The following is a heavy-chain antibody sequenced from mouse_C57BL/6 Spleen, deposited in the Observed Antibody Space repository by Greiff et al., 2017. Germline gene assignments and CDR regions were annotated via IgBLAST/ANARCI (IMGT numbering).Heavy chain of an antibody. Sequence: EVKSVESGGGLVKPGGSLKLSCAASGFTFSSYAMSWVRQTPEKRLEWVATISDGGSYTYYPDNVKGRFTISRDNAKNNLYLQMSHLKSEDTAMYYCARDQGYFDYWGQGTTLTVSS. CDR2: ISDGGSYT. V-gene: IGHV5-4*01. J-gene: IGHJ2*01. CDR1: GFTFSSYA. CDR3: ARDQGYFDY. D-gene: IGHD3-2*02.